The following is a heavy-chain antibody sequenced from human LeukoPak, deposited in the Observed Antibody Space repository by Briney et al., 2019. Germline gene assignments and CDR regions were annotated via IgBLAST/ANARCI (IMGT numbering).Heavy chain of an antibody. CDR2: ISYDGSNK. CDR1: GFTFSSYA. J-gene: IGHJ4*02. CDR3: ARTVVVTAYFDY. V-gene: IGHV3-30-3*01. D-gene: IGHD2-21*02. Sequence: GGSLRLSCAASGFTFSSYAMHWVRQAPGKGLEWVAVISYDGSNKYYADSVKGRFTISRDNSKSTLYLQMNSLRAEDTAVYYCARTVVVTAYFDYWGQGTLVTVSS.